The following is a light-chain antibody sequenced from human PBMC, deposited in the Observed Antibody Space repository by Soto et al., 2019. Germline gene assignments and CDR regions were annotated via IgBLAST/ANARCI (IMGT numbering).Light chain of an antibody. CDR1: QRVSRN. CDR2: DAS. V-gene: IGKV3-15*01. CDR3: QQYGSSPSWT. J-gene: IGKJ1*01. Sequence: EIVMTQSPATLSVSPGERATLSCRASQRVSRNLAWYQQKPGQAPRLLIYDASTRATGIPDRFSGSGSETEFTLTISSLQSEDFAVYYCQQYGSSPSWTFGQGTKVDIK.